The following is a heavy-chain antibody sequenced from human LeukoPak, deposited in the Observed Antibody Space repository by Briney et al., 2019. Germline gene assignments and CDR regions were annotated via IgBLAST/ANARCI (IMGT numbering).Heavy chain of an antibody. Sequence: PGGSLRLSCAASGFTFSSYAMHWVRQAPGKGLEWVAVISYDGSNKYYADSVKGRFTISRDNSKNTLYLQMNSLRAEDTAVYYCAREPHVRIFGVVSGWFDPWGQGTLVTVSS. CDR1: GFTFSSYA. D-gene: IGHD3-3*01. CDR3: AREPHVRIFGVVSGWFDP. V-gene: IGHV3-30-3*01. CDR2: ISYDGSNK. J-gene: IGHJ5*02.